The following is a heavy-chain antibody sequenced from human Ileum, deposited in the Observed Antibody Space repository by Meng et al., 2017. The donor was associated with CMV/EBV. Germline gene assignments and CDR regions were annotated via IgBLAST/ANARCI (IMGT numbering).Heavy chain of an antibody. D-gene: IGHD2-15*01. CDR1: GGSSSSSHW. V-gene: IGHV4-4*02. Sequence: SGGSSSSSHWWSWVRQPPGKGLEWIGEIYPGGNTNYNPSLKSRVTISLDESKNHFSLKLSSVTAADTAVYYCARNYCSDGSCYPAFHYWGQGTLVTVSS. CDR3: ARNYCSDGSCYPAFHY. J-gene: IGHJ4*02. CDR2: IYPGGNT.